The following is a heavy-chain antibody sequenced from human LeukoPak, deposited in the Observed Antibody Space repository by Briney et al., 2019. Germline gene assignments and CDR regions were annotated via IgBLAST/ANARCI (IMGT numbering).Heavy chain of an antibody. D-gene: IGHD3-3*01. Sequence: ASVKVSCKASGYTFTGYYLHWVRQAPGHGLEWMAWINPNSGGTNYAQKFQGRVTMTRDTSISTAYMELSRLRSDDTAVYYCAKDSDFWSGYYEYYYYMDVWGKGTTVTVSS. V-gene: IGHV1-2*02. CDR3: AKDSDFWSGYYEYYYYMDV. CDR2: INPNSGGT. CDR1: GYTFTGYY. J-gene: IGHJ6*03.